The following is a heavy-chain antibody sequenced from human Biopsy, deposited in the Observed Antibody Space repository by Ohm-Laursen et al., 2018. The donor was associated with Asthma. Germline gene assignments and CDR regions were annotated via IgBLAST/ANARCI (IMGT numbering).Heavy chain of an antibody. D-gene: IGHD4-17*01. J-gene: IGHJ5*02. CDR2: ISSGGGTL. Sequence: GSLRLSCTATGFTLSSYAIHWVRQAPGKGLEWVSVISSGGGTLDYADSVKGRFTISRNISTNTVYLQMDSLSADDTAVYYCAKVGHGYGDYVGYLDPWGQGTLVTVSS. CDR3: AKVGHGYGDYVGYLDP. V-gene: IGHV3-23*01. CDR1: GFTLSSYA.